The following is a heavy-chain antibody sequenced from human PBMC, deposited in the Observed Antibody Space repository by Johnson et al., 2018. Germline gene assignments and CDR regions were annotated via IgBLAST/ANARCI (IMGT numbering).Heavy chain of an antibody. Sequence: VQLVQSGGGLVQPGGSLRLSCAASGFTFSNYWMHWVRHAPGKGLVWVSRINSDGSSRNYADSVKGRFTISRDNAKNTMHLQMNSLKVEDTAVYYCARVRFSGNYVAEYFQYWGQGILVTVSS. J-gene: IGHJ1*01. CDR2: INSDGSSR. CDR3: ARVRFSGNYVAEYFQY. D-gene: IGHD1-26*01. CDR1: GFTFSNYW. V-gene: IGHV3-74*02.